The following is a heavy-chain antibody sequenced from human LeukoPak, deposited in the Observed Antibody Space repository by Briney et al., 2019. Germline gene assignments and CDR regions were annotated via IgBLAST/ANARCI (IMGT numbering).Heavy chain of an antibody. J-gene: IGHJ4*02. CDR3: ARGGRGSTYDY. Sequence: PSETLSLTCTVSGGSISSYYWSWIRQPPGKGLEWTGYIYYSGSTNYNPSLKSRVTISVDTSKNQFSLKLSSVTAADTAVYYCARGGRGSTYDYWGQGTLVTVSS. V-gene: IGHV4-59*01. D-gene: IGHD5-12*01. CDR1: GGSISSYY. CDR2: IYYSGST.